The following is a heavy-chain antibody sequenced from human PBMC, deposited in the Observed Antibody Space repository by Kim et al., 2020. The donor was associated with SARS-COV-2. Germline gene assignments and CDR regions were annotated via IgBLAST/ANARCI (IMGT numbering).Heavy chain of an antibody. V-gene: IGHV3-7*01. CDR3: AREFDSNGYFHFDH. Sequence: GGSLRLSCEASGFTFSNYWMSWVRQAPGKGLEWVANIKRDGSEKYFVDSVKGRFTISRDNAKNSLFLQMNSLRAEDTAAYYCAREFDSNGYFHFDHWGQG. D-gene: IGHD3-22*01. CDR1: GFTFSNYW. CDR2: IKRDGSEK. J-gene: IGHJ4*02.